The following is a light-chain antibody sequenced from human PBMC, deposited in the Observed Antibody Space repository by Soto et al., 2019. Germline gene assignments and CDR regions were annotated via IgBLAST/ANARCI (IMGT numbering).Light chain of an antibody. CDR1: QNINNY. CDR3: QQTYSMPVT. CDR2: AAS. Sequence: DLQMTQSPSSLSASVGDRVTITCQASQNINNYLNWYQQRPGTAPKLLIFAASNLESGVPSRFSGRGSATDFTLSISSLQPEDFATYFCQQTYSMPVTFGQGTKLEMK. J-gene: IGKJ2*01. V-gene: IGKV1-39*01.